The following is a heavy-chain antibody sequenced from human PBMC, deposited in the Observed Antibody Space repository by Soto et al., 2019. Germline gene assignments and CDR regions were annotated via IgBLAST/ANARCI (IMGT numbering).Heavy chain of an antibody. CDR2: VHTSGST. CDR3: AREKALASTGWLDP. Sequence: PSETLSLTCTVSGDSISSYFWSWIRQPAGKGLEWIGRVHTSGSTTYNPSLKSRVTMSVDTSKSQFSLKLTSVTAADTAVYYCAREKALASTGWLDPWGQGTLVTVS. V-gene: IGHV4-4*07. D-gene: IGHD6-19*01. J-gene: IGHJ5*02. CDR1: GDSISSYF.